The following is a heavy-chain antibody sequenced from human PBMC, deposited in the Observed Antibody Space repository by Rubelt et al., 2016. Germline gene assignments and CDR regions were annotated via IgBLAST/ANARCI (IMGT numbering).Heavy chain of an antibody. J-gene: IGHJ4*02. D-gene: IGHD6-19*01. CDR1: GYTLTELS. CDR3: ATVEGWEFDY. Sequence: QVQLVQSGAEVKKPGASVKVSCKVSGYTLTELSMHWVRQAPGKGLEWMGGFDPEDGEKLLARKFQVRGAWTEDRSTDIAYMELSSLRSEDTAVYYCATVEGWEFDYWGQGTLVTVSS. V-gene: IGHV1-24*01. CDR2: FDPEDGEK.